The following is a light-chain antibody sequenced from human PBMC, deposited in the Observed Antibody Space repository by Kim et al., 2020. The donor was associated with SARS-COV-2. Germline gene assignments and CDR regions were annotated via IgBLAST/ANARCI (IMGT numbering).Light chain of an antibody. CDR2: DNN. Sequence: GQKVAISCSGSSANIGNNYVSWYQQLPGTAPKLLIYDNNKRPSGIPDRFSGSKSGTSATLGITGLQTGDAADYYCGTWDSSLSAWVFGGGTQLTVL. J-gene: IGLJ3*02. V-gene: IGLV1-51*01. CDR3: GTWDSSLSAWV. CDR1: SANIGNNY.